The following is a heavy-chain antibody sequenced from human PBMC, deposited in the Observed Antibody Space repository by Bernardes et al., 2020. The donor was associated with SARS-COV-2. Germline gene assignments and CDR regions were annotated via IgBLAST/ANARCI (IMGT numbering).Heavy chain of an antibody. CDR2: IRSKPKGYAT. CDR3: TGDYLY. CDR1: GFNFSGSA. V-gene: IGHV3-73*01. Sequence: GGSLRLSCAASGFNFSGSAIQWVRQPSGKGLEWIGRIRSKPKGYATTYAASLKGRFVISRDDSRNTAYLQIHSLKIEDTAVYHCTGDYLYWDQGTLVSVSA. J-gene: IGHJ4*02. D-gene: IGHD4-17*01.